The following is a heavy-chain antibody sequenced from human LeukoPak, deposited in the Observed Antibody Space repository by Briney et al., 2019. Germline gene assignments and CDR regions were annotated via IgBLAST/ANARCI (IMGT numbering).Heavy chain of an antibody. CDR1: GYTFTGYY. V-gene: IGHV1-2*06. Sequence: GASVKVSCKASGYTFTGYYMHWVRQAPGQGLEWMGRINPNSGGTNYAQKFQGRVTMTRDTSISTAYMELSRLRSDDTAVYYCARESGYGSSGIDYWGQGTLVTVSS. D-gene: IGHD5-12*01. CDR3: ARESGYGSSGIDY. J-gene: IGHJ4*02. CDR2: INPNSGGT.